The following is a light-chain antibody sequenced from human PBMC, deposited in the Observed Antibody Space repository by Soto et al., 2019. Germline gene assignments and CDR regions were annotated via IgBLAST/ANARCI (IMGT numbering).Light chain of an antibody. J-gene: IGLJ2*01. Sequence: QSALTQPASVSGSPGQSITISCTGTSSDVGSYNLVSWYQQHPGKAPKLMIYEDSKPPSGVSNRFSGAKSGNTASLTISGLQAYDESDYFSCSSAVSRTASVVFGGGTKVTVL. CDR2: EDS. CDR1: SSDVGSYNL. CDR3: CSSAVSRTASVV. V-gene: IGLV2-23*01.